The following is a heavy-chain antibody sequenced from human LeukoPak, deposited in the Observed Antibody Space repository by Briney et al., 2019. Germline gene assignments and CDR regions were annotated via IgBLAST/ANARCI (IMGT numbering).Heavy chain of an antibody. CDR2: IWHDGSNK. V-gene: IGHV3-33*01. CDR3: ARVPSGTINYFDY. CDR1: GFTFSSYG. J-gene: IGHJ4*02. D-gene: IGHD6-25*01. Sequence: GRSLRLPCAASGFTFSSYGMHWVRQAPGKGLEWVAIIWHDGSNKYYTDSVKGRFTISRDNSKNTLYLQMNSLRAEDTAVYYCARVPSGTINYFDYWGQGTLVTVSS.